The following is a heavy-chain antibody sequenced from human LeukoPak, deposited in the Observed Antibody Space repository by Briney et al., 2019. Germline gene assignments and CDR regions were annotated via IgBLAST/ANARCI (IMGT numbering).Heavy chain of an antibody. CDR2: IDSDGSTT. D-gene: IGHD3-22*01. CDR1: GFTFSTYW. J-gene: IGHJ4*02. Sequence: PGGSLRLASAASGFTFSTYWMHWVRQAPGKGLSWVSRIDSDGSTTRYADSVKGRFTISRDNAKNTLYLQMNSLRAEDTAVYYCARERDSSGYPDYWGQGTLVTVSS. V-gene: IGHV3-74*01. CDR3: ARERDSSGYPDY.